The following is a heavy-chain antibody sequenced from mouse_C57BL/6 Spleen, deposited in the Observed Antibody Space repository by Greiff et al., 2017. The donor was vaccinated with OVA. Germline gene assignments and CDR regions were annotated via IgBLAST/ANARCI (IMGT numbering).Heavy chain of an antibody. V-gene: IGHV1-76*01. D-gene: IGHD1-1*01. CDR2: IYPGSGNT. J-gene: IGHJ2*01. CDR3: AIYYGSRETFDY. CDR1: GYTFTDYY. Sequence: QVQLKQSGAELVRPGASVKLSCKASGYTFTDYYINWVKQRPGQGLEWIARIYPGSGNTYYNEKFKGKATLTAEKSSSTAYMQLSSLTSEDSAVYFCAIYYGSRETFDYWGQGTTLTVSS.